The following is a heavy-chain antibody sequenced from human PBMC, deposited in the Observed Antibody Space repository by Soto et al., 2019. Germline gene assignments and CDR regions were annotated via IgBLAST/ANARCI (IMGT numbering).Heavy chain of an antibody. D-gene: IGHD3-3*01. Sequence: PSDTLSLTCTVSGGSISSSSYYWGWIRQPPGKGLEWIGSIYYSGSTYYNPSLKSRVTISVDTSKNQFSLKLSSVTAADTAVYYCARRYYDFWSGYQAQFDPWGQGTLVTVSS. CDR2: IYYSGST. CDR1: GGSISSSSYY. V-gene: IGHV4-39*01. CDR3: ARRYYDFWSGYQAQFDP. J-gene: IGHJ5*02.